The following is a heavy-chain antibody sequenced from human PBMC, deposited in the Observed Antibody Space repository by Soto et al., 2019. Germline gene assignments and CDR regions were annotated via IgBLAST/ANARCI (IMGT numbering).Heavy chain of an antibody. CDR1: GFTFDDYA. CDR3: ATALMYPYGDQYYFDY. CDR2: ISWNSGGI. Sequence: DVQLVESGGGLVQPGRSLRLSCAASGFTFDDYAMHWVRQAPGKGLEWVSGISWNSGGIGYADSVKGRFTISRDNAKNSLYLQMNSLRAEDTALYYCATALMYPYGDQYYFDYWGQGTLVTVSS. J-gene: IGHJ4*02. V-gene: IGHV3-9*01. D-gene: IGHD4-17*01.